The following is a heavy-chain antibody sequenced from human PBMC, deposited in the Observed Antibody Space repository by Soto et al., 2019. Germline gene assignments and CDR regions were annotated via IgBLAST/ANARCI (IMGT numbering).Heavy chain of an antibody. CDR3: ASQASGWYPDY. CDR2: IFDSGTT. D-gene: IGHD6-19*01. J-gene: IGHJ4*02. Sequence: QVQLQESGPGLVKPSQTLSLTCTVSGGSISSGGYYWSWLRQHPGKGLEWIGYIFDSGTTYYNPSLNXRLTXSXYPSKSQFSLRLTSVTATDTAVYYCASQASGWYPDYWGQGTLVTVSS. V-gene: IGHV4-31*03. CDR1: GGSISSGGYY.